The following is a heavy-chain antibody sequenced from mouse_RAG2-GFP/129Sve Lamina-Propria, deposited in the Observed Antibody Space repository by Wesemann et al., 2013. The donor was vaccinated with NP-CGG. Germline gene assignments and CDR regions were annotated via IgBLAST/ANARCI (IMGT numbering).Heavy chain of an antibody. J-gene: IGHJ2*01. CDR1: GYTFTDYY. CDR3: ARRMRLTGTFFDY. CDR2: INPYNGGT. Sequence: EVQLQQSGPVLVKPGASVKMSCKASGYTFTDYYMNWVKQSHGKSLEWIGVINPYNGGTSYNQKFKGKATLTVDKSSSTAYMELNSLTSEDSAVYYCARRMRLTGTFFDYWGQGTTLTVSS. D-gene: IGHD4-1*01. V-gene: IGHV1-19*01.